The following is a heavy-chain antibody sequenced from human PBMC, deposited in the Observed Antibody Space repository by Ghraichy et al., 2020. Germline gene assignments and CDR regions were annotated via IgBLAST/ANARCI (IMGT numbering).Heavy chain of an antibody. J-gene: IGHJ5*02. CDR3: AREMGMVRGVIIT. D-gene: IGHD3-10*01. Sequence: GESLNISCAASGFTFSSYSMNWVRQAPGKGLEWVSSISSSSSYIYYADSVKGRFTISRDNAKNSLYLQMNSLRAEDTAVYYCAREMGMVRGVIITWGQGTLVTVSS. V-gene: IGHV3-21*01. CDR2: ISSSSSYI. CDR1: GFTFSSYS.